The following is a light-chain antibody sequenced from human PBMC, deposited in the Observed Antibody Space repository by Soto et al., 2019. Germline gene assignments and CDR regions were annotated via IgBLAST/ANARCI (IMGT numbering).Light chain of an antibody. CDR2: AAS. V-gene: IGKV1-39*01. Sequence: ETQMTQSPSSLSSTVRDRVTMTFRASQSISSYLNWYQQKPGKAPKLLIYAASSLQSGVPSRFSGSGSGTDFTLTISSLQPEDFATYYCQQSYSTLPITFGQGTRLEIK. CDR3: QQSYSTLPIT. CDR1: QSISSY. J-gene: IGKJ5*01.